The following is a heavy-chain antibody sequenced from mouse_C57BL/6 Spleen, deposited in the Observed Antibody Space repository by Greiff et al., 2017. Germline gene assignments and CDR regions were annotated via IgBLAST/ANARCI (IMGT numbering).Heavy chain of an antibody. CDR2: IDPSDSYT. CDR3: ARNSNLGFAY. J-gene: IGHJ3*01. Sequence: QVHVKQPGAELVRPGTSVKLSCKASGYTFTSYWMHWVKQRPGQGLEWIGVIDPSDSYTNYNQKFKGKATLTVDTSSSTAYMQLSSLTSEDSAVYYCARNSNLGFAYWGQGTLVTVSA. D-gene: IGHD2-5*01. V-gene: IGHV1-59*01. CDR1: GYTFTSYW.